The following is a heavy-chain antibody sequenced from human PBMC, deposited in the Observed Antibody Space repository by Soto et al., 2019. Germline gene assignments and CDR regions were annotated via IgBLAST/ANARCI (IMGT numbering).Heavy chain of an antibody. J-gene: IGHJ4*02. CDR2: MNPNSGNT. V-gene: IGHV1-8*01. Sequence: QVQLVQSGAEVKKPGASVKVSCKASGYTFTSYDINWVRQATGQGLEWMGWMNPNSGNTGYAQKFQGRVTMTRNTSISAAYMELSSLRSEDTAVYYCARASRWELLAGGSDFDYWGQGTLVTVSS. CDR1: GYTFTSYD. D-gene: IGHD1-26*01. CDR3: ARASRWELLAGGSDFDY.